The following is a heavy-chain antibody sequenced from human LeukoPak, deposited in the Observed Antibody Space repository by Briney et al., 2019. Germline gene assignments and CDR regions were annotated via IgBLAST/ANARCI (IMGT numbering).Heavy chain of an antibody. Sequence: GGSLRLSCAASGFTFSSYSMNWVRQAPGKGLEWVSSISSSSSYIYYADSMKGRFTISRDNAKKSLYLQMNSLRAEDTAVYYCAELGITMIGGVWGKGTTVTISS. D-gene: IGHD3-10*02. CDR3: AELGITMIGGV. CDR2: ISSSSSYI. CDR1: GFTFSSYS. J-gene: IGHJ6*04. V-gene: IGHV3-21*01.